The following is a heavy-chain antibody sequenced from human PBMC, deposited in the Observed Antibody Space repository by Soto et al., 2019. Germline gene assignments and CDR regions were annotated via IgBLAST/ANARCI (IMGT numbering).Heavy chain of an antibody. J-gene: IGHJ4*02. CDR2: ISGSGGST. V-gene: IGHV3-23*01. CDR1: GFTFSSYA. CDR3: AKVPRSLDYYGSGSYYIDY. Sequence: GGSLRLSCAASGFTFSSYAMSWVRQAPGKGLEWVSAISGSGGSTYYADSVKGRFTISRDNSKNTLYLQMNSLRAEDTAVYYCAKVPRSLDYYGSGSYYIDYWGQGTLVTVSS. D-gene: IGHD3-10*01.